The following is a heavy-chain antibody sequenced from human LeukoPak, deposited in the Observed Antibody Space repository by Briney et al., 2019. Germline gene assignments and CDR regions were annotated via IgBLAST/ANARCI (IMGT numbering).Heavy chain of an antibody. D-gene: IGHD2-2*02. V-gene: IGHV1-8*01. J-gene: IGHJ4*02. CDR3: ARGTPYCSGASCYNY. Sequence: ASVKVSCKASGCDFSSFDVNWVRQAPGQGLEWMGWVNPNSGNTGYAQKFQGRVTMTRDTSINTAYMELGSLRSEDTAVYYCARGTPYCSGASCYNYWGQGTLVTVSS. CDR2: VNPNSGNT. CDR1: GCDFSSFD.